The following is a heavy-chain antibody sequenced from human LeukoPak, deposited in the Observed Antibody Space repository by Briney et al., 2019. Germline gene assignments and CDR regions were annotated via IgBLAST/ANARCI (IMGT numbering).Heavy chain of an antibody. V-gene: IGHV3-33*06. CDR2: IWYDGSNK. J-gene: IGHJ3*02. D-gene: IGHD6-19*01. CDR3: AKYSSGGNWGAFDI. CDR1: GFTFSSYG. Sequence: PGRSLRLSCAASGFTFSSYGMHWVRQAPGKGLEWVAVIWYDGSNKYYADSVKGRFTISRDNSKNTLYLQMNSLRAEDTAVYYCAKYSSGGNWGAFDIWGQGTMVTVSS.